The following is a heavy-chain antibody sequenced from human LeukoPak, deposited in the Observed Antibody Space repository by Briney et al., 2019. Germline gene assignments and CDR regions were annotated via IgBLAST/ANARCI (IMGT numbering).Heavy chain of an antibody. CDR1: GFTFSSYS. CDR3: ARAVDSSRWYVEYFQH. Sequence: HTGGSLRLSCAASGFTFSSYSMNWVRQAPGKGLEWVSYISSSSSTIYYADSVKGRFTNSRDNAKNSLYLQMNSLRADDTAVYYCARAVDSSRWYVEYFQHWGQGTLVTVSS. J-gene: IGHJ1*01. CDR2: ISSSSSTI. D-gene: IGHD6-13*01. V-gene: IGHV3-48*01.